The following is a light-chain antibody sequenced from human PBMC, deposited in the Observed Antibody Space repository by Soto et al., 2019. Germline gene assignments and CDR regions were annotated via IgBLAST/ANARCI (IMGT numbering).Light chain of an antibody. Sequence: QLVLTQSPSASASLGASVNLTCTLSSGHSSYAIAWHQQQPEKGPRYLMKLKSDGSHKKGDGNPDRFSGSSSGAERYLTISSLQSEDEADYYCQTWSAGIQVFGGGTKLTVL. V-gene: IGLV4-69*01. J-gene: IGLJ3*02. CDR3: QTWSAGIQV. CDR1: SGHSSYA. CDR2: LKSDGSH.